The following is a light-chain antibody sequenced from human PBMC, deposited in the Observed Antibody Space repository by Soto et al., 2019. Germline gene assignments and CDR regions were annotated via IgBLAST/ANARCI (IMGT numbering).Light chain of an antibody. CDR1: SSDIGGYNY. V-gene: IGLV2-14*01. CDR3: SSCTTSTTPLV. CDR2: EVS. J-gene: IGLJ1*01. Sequence: QSALTQPASVSGSPGQSITISCTGTSSDIGGYNYVSWYQHHPGKAPQLMIYEVSNRPSGVSNRFSGSKSGNTASLTISGLQPEDEADYYCSSCTTSTTPLVFGTGTKVTVL.